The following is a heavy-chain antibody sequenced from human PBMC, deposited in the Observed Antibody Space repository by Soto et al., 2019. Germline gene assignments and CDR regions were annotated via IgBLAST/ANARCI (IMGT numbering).Heavy chain of an antibody. V-gene: IGHV3-66*01. CDR1: GFTVSSNY. CDR3: ARGPYSSSWYFN. CDR2: IYSGGST. Sequence: GGSLRLSCAASGFTVSSNYMSWVRQAPGKGLEWVSVIYSGGSTYYADSVKGRFTISRDNSKNTLYLQMNSLRAEDTAVYYCARGPYSSSWYFNWGQGTLVTVSS. D-gene: IGHD6-13*01. J-gene: IGHJ4*02.